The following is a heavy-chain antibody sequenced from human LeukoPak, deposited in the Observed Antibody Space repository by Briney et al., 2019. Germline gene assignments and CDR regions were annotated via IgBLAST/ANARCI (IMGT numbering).Heavy chain of an antibody. CDR1: GFTFSSYW. V-gene: IGHV3-74*01. D-gene: IGHD3-9*01. CDR2: INSDGSST. J-gene: IGHJ6*02. CDR3: ARALRYPTHYYYGMDV. Sequence: PGGSLRLSCAASGFTFSSYWMHWVRQAPGKGRVWVSRINSDGSSTSYADSVKGRFTISRDNAKNTLYLQMNSLRAEDTAVYYCARALRYPTHYYYGMDVWGQGTTVTVSS.